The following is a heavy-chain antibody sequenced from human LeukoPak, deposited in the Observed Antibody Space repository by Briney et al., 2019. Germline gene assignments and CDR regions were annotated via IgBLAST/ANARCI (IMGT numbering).Heavy chain of an antibody. CDR2: ISWNSGSI. J-gene: IGHJ4*02. CDR1: GFTFDDYA. V-gene: IGHV3-9*01. Sequence: PGGSLRLSCAASGFTFDDYAMHWVRQAPGKGLEWVSGISWNSGSIGYADSVKGRFTISRDNAKNSLYLQMNSLRAEDTALYYCAKEGYGSGSFDYWGQGTLVTVSS. CDR3: AKEGYGSGSFDY. D-gene: IGHD3-10*01.